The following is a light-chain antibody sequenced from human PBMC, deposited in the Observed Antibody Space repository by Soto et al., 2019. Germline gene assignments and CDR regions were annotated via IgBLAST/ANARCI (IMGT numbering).Light chain of an antibody. CDR1: QSVSSSY. V-gene: IGKV3-20*01. CDR2: GAS. CDR3: QQYGSSRLT. Sequence: EIVLTQSPGTLSLSPGERATLSCRASQSVSSSYLAWYQQKPGQAPRLLIFGASSRATGIPDRFIGSGSGTDFTLIISRLEPEDFAVYYCQQYGSSRLTFGGGTKVEIK. J-gene: IGKJ4*01.